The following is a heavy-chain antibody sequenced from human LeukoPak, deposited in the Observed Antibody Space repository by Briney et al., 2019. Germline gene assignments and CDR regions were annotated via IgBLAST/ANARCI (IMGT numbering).Heavy chain of an antibody. CDR1: GFTFSSYA. J-gene: IGHJ4*02. V-gene: IGHV3-64*01. D-gene: IGHD1-26*01. CDR3: ARDAEIVGATYFDY. Sequence: GGSLRLSCAASGFTFSSYAMHWVRQAPGEGLEYVSAISSNGGSTYYANSMKGRFTISRDNSKNTLYLQMGSLRAEDMAVYYCARDAEIVGATYFDYWGQGTLVTVSS. CDR2: ISSNGGST.